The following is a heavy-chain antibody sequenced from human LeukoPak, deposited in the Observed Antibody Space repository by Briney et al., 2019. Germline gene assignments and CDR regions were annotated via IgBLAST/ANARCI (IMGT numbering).Heavy chain of an antibody. CDR2: IYYSGST. D-gene: IGHD6-13*01. CDR1: GGSISSYY. J-gene: IGHJ5*02. Sequence: SETLSLTCTVSGGSISSYYWSWIRQPPGKGLEWIGYIYYSGSTNYNPSLKSRVTISVDTSKNQFSLKLSSVTAADTAVYYCAREGSSSWYNRGGWFDPWGQGTLVTVSS. V-gene: IGHV4-59*12. CDR3: AREGSSSWYNRGGWFDP.